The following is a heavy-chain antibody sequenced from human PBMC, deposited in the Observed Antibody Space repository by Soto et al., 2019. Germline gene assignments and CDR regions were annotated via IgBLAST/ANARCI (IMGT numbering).Heavy chain of an antibody. Sequence: QVQLVQSGAEVKKPGASVKVSCKASGYTFTSYGISWVRQAPGQGLEWMGWISAYNGNTNYAQKLQGRVTMTTDTSKSTAYMELRSLRSDDTAVYYCARVLGDIVVVPASVMDVWGQGTTVTVSS. CDR3: ARVLGDIVVVPASVMDV. D-gene: IGHD2-2*01. CDR1: GYTFTSYG. CDR2: ISAYNGNT. V-gene: IGHV1-18*04. J-gene: IGHJ6*02.